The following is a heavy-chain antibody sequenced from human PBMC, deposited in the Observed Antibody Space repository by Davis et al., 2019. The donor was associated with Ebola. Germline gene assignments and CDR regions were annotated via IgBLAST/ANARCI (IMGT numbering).Heavy chain of an antibody. Sequence: MPSETLSLTCAVDGGSFSGYYWSWIRQPPGKGLEWIGEINHSGSTNYNPSPKSRVTISVDTSKNQSSLKLSSGTAADTAVYYCARVRAFRVTGTHDYWGQGTLVTVSS. V-gene: IGHV4-34*01. D-gene: IGHD2-8*02. CDR3: ARVRAFRVTGTHDY. CDR2: INHSGST. CDR1: GGSFSGYY. J-gene: IGHJ4*02.